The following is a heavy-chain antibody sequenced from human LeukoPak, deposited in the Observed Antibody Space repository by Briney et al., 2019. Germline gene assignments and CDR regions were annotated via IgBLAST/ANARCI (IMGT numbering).Heavy chain of an antibody. CDR3: ERSVGLVGYYFEY. CDR1: GYTFTGYY. D-gene: IGHD6-19*01. J-gene: IGHJ4*02. CDR2: INPNSGGT. V-gene: IGHV1-2*02. Sequence: ASVKVSCKASGYTFTGYYMHWVRHAPEQRREWMGGINPNSGGTNYAQKFQGRVTMTRDTSISTAYMELSRLRSDDTAVYYCERSVGLVGYYFEYWGQGTLVTVSS.